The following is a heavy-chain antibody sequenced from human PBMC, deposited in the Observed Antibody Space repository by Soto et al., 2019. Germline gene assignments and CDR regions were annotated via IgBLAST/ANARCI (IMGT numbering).Heavy chain of an antibody. CDR2: IKTDGSCT. J-gene: IGHJ4*02. CDR1: GFSFSSYW. Sequence: EVQLVESGGGLVQPGGSLRLSCAASGFSFSSYWIHWVRQAPGKGLVWVSRIKTDGSCTDYADSVKGRFTISRDNAKNTLYLQMDSLSAEDTAVYYCAKREGHTYGLFHWGQGTLVTVSS. CDR3: AKREGHTYGLFH. D-gene: IGHD5-18*01. V-gene: IGHV3-74*01.